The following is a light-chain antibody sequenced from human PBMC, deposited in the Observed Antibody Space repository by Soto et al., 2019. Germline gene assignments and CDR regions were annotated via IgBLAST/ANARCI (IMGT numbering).Light chain of an antibody. CDR3: QQRFSSWT. CDR1: QTVSTY. Sequence: EIVLTQSPATLSLSPGERATLSCRASQTVSTYLAWYQPIPGQAPRLLIYDASKRATGIPARFSGSGSGTDFTLTISHLEPEVYAFYYCQQRFSSWTFGAGTKVGIK. J-gene: IGKJ1*01. CDR2: DAS. V-gene: IGKV3-11*01.